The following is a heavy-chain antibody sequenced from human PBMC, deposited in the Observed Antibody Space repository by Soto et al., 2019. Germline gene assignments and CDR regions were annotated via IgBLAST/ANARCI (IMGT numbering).Heavy chain of an antibody. Sequence: QLQLQESGPGLVKPSETLSLTCTVSGGSLSSGPYSWGWIRQPPEKGLEWIGTFSYSGSTYYNPSLESRVTISVDTSKNQFSLKVSSVTAADTAMYYCARLGGYCSTTTCYGYYAMDVWGQGTTVTVSS. CDR2: FSYSGST. V-gene: IGHV4-39*01. CDR3: ARLGGYCSTTTCYGYYAMDV. CDR1: GGSLSSGPYS. J-gene: IGHJ6*02. D-gene: IGHD2-2*01.